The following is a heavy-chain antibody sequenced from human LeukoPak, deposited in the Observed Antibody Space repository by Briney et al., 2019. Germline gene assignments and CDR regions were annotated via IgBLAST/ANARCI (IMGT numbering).Heavy chain of an antibody. CDR2: ISGGGGTI. V-gene: IGHV3-48*01. CDR3: AKTGTMGYYFDY. D-gene: IGHD3-10*01. Sequence: PGGSLRLSCAASGFTFSAYSMNWVRQAPGKGLEWVAYISGGGGTIYYADSVKGRFTISRDNAKNSLYLQMNSLRAEDTAVYYCAKTGTMGYYFDYWGQGTLVTVSS. CDR1: GFTFSAYS. J-gene: IGHJ4*02.